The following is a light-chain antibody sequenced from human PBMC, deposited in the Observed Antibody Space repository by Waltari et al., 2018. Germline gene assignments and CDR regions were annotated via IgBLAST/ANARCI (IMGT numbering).Light chain of an antibody. CDR3: QQLNSA. J-gene: IGKJ3*01. V-gene: IGKV1-9*01. Sequence: IQLTQSPSSLSASVGDSVTITCRASQDISNYLAWYQEKPGKAPKFLISAASTLQSGVPSRFSGSGSWTDFTLTISCLQPEDFATYYCQQLNSAFGPGTKVDIK. CDR2: AAS. CDR1: QDISNY.